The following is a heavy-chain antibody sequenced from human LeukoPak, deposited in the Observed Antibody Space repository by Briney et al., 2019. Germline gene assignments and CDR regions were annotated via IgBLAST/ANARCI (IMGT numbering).Heavy chain of an antibody. Sequence: GESLKISCKGSGYSFTTYWFSWVRQMPGKGLEWMGRIDPSDSYTNYSPSFQGHVTISADKSFSTAYLQSTSLKASDTAMYYCAKHAKAYGSSCDYWGQGTLVTVSS. CDR2: IDPSDSYT. V-gene: IGHV5-10-1*01. CDR3: AKHAKAYGSSCDY. D-gene: IGHD6-13*01. CDR1: GYSFTTYW. J-gene: IGHJ4*02.